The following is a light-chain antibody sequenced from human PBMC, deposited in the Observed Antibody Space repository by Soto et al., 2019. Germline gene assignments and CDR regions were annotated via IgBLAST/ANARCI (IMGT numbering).Light chain of an antibody. CDR1: QSISSL. Sequence: DVQMTQSPSTLSASVGDRVTITCRASQSISSLLAWYQQKPGKAPKLLIYKASSLESGVPSRFSGGGSGTEFTLTISSLQPDDFATYYCQQYNSWYTFGQGTKLEIK. V-gene: IGKV1-5*03. CDR2: KAS. J-gene: IGKJ2*01. CDR3: QQYNSWYT.